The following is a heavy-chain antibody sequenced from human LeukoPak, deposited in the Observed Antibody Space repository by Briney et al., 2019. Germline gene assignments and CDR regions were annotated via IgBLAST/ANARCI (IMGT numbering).Heavy chain of an antibody. J-gene: IGHJ4*02. CDR3: ARHSATVVTSYFDF. V-gene: IGHV4-39*01. CDR1: GGSISSSSYY. CDR2: IYYSGST. Sequence: SETLSPTCTVSGGSISSSSYYWGWIRQPPGKGLEWIGSIYYSGSTYYNPSLKSGVTISVDTSKNQFSLKLSSVTAADTAVYYCARHSATVVTSYFDFWGQGTLVTVSS. D-gene: IGHD2-21*02.